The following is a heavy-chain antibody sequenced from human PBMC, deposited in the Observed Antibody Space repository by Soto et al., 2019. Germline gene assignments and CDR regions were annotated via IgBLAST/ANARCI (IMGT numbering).Heavy chain of an antibody. Sequence: ASVKVSCKASGYTFTNYTISWVRQAPGQRLEWMGWINVGNGNTKYSQKFQGRVTITRDTSASTAYMELSSLRSEDTAVYYCARGPLTAVDWFDPWGQGTLVTVSS. CDR1: GYTFTNYT. CDR3: ARGPLTAVDWFDP. J-gene: IGHJ5*02. D-gene: IGHD6-19*01. V-gene: IGHV1-3*01. CDR2: INVGNGNT.